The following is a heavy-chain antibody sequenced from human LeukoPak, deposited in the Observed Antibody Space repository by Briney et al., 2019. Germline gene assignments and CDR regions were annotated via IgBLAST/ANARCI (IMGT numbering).Heavy chain of an antibody. CDR3: AKDFLTNYESFDF. D-gene: IGHD3-9*01. J-gene: IGHJ4*02. V-gene: IGHV3-23*01. CDR1: GFSFRSYD. Sequence: PGGSLRLSCVVSGFSFRSYDMTWVRQSPGKGLEWVSAISASGGTTYYVDSVKGRFTISRDNSKNTLYLQMNSLRAEDTALYYCAKDFLTNYESFDFWGQGTLVTVSS. CDR2: ISASGGTT.